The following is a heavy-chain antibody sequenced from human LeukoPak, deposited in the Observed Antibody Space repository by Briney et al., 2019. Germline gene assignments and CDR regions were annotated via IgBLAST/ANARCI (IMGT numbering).Heavy chain of an antibody. CDR1: GFTFSSYG. J-gene: IGHJ4*02. V-gene: IGHV3-30*02. CDR2: IRNDGSNK. D-gene: IGHD2-2*01. CDR3: AKDLVFVVVPAAMYSGNY. Sequence: GGSLRISCAAPGFTFSSYGMHWVRRAPGKGLERVAFIRNDGSNKYYADSVKGRFTISRDNSKNTLYLQMNSLRAEDTAVYYCAKDLVFVVVPAAMYSGNYWGQGTLVTVSS.